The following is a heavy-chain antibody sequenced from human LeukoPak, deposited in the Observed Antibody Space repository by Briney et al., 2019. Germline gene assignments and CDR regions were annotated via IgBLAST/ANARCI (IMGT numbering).Heavy chain of an antibody. D-gene: IGHD3-22*01. CDR2: IYTSGST. J-gene: IGHJ4*02. V-gene: IGHV4-4*07. CDR1: GGSVSDYY. CDR3: ARDQYYYDSSGYSLFDY. Sequence: SETLSLTCTVSGGSVSDYYWSWIRQPAGKGLEWIGRIYTSGSTNYNPSLKSRVTMSVDTSKNQFSLKLSSVTAADTAVYYCARDQYYYDSSGYSLFDYWGQGTLVTVSS.